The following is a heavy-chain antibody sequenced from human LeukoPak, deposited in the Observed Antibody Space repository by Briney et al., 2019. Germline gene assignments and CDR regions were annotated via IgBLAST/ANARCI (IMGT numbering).Heavy chain of an antibody. CDR3: VRPESVGTKYRFDY. D-gene: IGHD1-1*01. V-gene: IGHV4-59*01. J-gene: IGHJ4*02. CDR1: GGSMSYYY. CDR2: KYYDGYSGNT. Sequence: SETLSLTCTVSGGSMSYYYWTWIRQTPGKGLEWIGYKYYDGYSGNTNYNPSLESRVTISVDTSKNHVSLNLTSVTAADTAVYYCVRPESVGTKYRFDYWGQGALVTVSS.